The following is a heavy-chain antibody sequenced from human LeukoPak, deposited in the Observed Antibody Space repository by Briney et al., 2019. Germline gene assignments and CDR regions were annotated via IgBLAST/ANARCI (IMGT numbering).Heavy chain of an antibody. CDR1: GGSISSGSYY. CDR3: ARDLAVLEYCSNTSCYAGLNWFDP. CDR2: IYTSGST. D-gene: IGHD2-2*01. V-gene: IGHV4-61*02. J-gene: IGHJ5*02. Sequence: TSETLSLTCTVSGGSISSGSYYWSWIRQPAGKGLEWIGRIYTSGSTNYNPSLKSRVAISVDTSKNQFSLKLSSVTAADTAVYYCARDLAVLEYCSNTSCYAGLNWFDPWGQGTLVTVSS.